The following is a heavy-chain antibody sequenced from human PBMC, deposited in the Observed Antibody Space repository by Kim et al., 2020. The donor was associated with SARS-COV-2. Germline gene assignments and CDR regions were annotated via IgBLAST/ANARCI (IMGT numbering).Heavy chain of an antibody. CDR3: SGSSGWYRLDY. D-gene: IGHD6-19*01. CDR2: T. V-gene: IGHV4-4*02. J-gene: IGHJ4*02. Sequence: TNYNPSLKSRVTISVDKSKNHFSLNLNAVTAADTAVYYCSGSSGWYRLDYWGQGTLVTVSS.